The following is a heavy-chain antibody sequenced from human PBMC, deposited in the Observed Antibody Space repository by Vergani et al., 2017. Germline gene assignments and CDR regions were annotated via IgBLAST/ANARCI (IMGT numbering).Heavy chain of an antibody. D-gene: IGHD3-22*01. CDR1: GGSISSYY. Sequence: QVQLQESGPGLVKPSETLSLTCTVSGGSISSYYWSWIRQPPGKGLEWIGYIYYSGSTNYNPSLKSRVTISVDTSKNQFSLKLSSVTAADTAVYYCARAQYDSSGYYSTGNAFDIWGQGTMVTVSS. J-gene: IGHJ3*02. CDR2: IYYSGST. CDR3: ARAQYDSSGYYSTGNAFDI. V-gene: IGHV4-59*01.